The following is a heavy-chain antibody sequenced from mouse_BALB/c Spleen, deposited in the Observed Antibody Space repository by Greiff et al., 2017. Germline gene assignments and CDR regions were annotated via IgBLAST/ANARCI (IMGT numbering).Heavy chain of an antibody. Sequence: EVQGVESGGGLVQPGGSLKLSCAASGFTFSSYGMSWVRQTPDKRLELVATINSNGGSTYYPDSVKGRFTISIDNAKNTLYLQMSSLKSEDTAMYYCAIYYYGSSAWFAYWGQGTLVTVSA. CDR2: INSNGGST. J-gene: IGHJ3*01. V-gene: IGHV5-6-3*01. D-gene: IGHD1-1*01. CDR3: AIYYYGSSAWFAY. CDR1: GFTFSSYG.